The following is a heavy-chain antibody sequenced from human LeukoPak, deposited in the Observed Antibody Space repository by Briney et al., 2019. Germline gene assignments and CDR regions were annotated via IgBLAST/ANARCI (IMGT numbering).Heavy chain of an antibody. CDR3: ARESYGEEDN. J-gene: IGHJ4*02. D-gene: IGHD4-17*01. CDR2: INPSGGST. CDR1: GYTFTYYY. V-gene: IGHV1-46*01. Sequence: ASVKVSCKASGYTFTYYYIHWVRQAPGQGLEWMGIINPSGGSTSYAQKFQGRVTMTRDTSTSTVYMELSSQRSEDTAVYYCARESYGEEDNWGQGTLVTVSS.